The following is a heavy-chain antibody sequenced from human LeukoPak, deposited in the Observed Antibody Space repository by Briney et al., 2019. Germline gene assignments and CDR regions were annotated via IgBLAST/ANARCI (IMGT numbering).Heavy chain of an antibody. D-gene: IGHD3-22*01. Sequence: SETLSLTCTVSGGSVSSGSYYWSWIRQPPGKGLEWIGYIYYSGSTNYNPSLKSRVTISVDTSKNQFSLKLSSVTAADTAVYYCARDPYHYYDSSGYYYYGMDVWGQGTTVTVSS. J-gene: IGHJ6*02. V-gene: IGHV4-61*01. CDR1: GGSVSSGSYY. CDR3: ARDPYHYYDSSGYYYYGMDV. CDR2: IYYSGST.